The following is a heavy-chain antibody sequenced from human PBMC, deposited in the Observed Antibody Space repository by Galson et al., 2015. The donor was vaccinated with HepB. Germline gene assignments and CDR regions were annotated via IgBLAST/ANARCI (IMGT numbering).Heavy chain of an antibody. CDR3: ARESPNWDDY. J-gene: IGHJ4*02. CDR2: INTGNGDT. Sequence: SVKVSCKASGYTFTTYPMHWVRQAPGQRLQWMGWINTGNGDTRYSQNFQGRVTITRDTSATTAYMVLSSLRSEDTAVYYCARESPNWDDYWGQGTLVTVSS. CDR1: GYTFTTYP. D-gene: IGHD7-27*01. V-gene: IGHV1-3*04.